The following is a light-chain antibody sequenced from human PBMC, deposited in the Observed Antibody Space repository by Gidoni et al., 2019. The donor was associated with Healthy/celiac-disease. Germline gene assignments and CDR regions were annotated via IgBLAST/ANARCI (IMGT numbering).Light chain of an antibody. Sequence: DMVMTQSPATLSVSPGERATLSCRASQSVGINFAWYQKRPGQAPRLLIFGASTRATAIPARFSGSGSGTEFTLTISSLQSEDFAVYYCQQYNDWPLTFGGGTKVEIK. CDR2: GAS. CDR1: QSVGIN. V-gene: IGKV3-15*01. J-gene: IGKJ4*01. CDR3: QQYNDWPLT.